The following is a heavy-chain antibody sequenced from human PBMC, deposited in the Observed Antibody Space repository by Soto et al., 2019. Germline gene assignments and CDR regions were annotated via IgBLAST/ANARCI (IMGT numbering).Heavy chain of an antibody. V-gene: IGHV4-59*08. D-gene: IGHD3-10*01. J-gene: IGHJ5*02. CDR2: FYVGGST. CDR1: GDSVNNYY. CDR3: VRLRSAGGVRGVIYWFDP. Sequence: QVQLQESGPGLVKPSETLSLTCTVSGDSVNNYYWIWIRQPPGKGLEYMGHFYVGGSTNYNPSLKSRLTISLDTSKNQLSLKLNSVTAADTAIYYCVRLRSAGGVRGVIYWFDPWGQGILVSVSS.